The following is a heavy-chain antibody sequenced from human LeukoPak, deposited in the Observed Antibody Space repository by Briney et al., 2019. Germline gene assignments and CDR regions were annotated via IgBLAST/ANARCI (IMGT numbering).Heavy chain of an antibody. V-gene: IGHV4-61*02. J-gene: IGHJ5*02. CDR1: GGSIGSSSYY. CDR3: ARDHSSWYPGWFDP. Sequence: SETLSLTCTVSGGSIGSSSYYWGWIRQPAGKGLEWIGRIYTSGSTNYNPSLKSRVTMSVDTSKNQFSLKLSSVTAADTAVYYCARDHSSWYPGWFDPWGQGTLVTVSS. D-gene: IGHD6-13*01. CDR2: IYTSGST.